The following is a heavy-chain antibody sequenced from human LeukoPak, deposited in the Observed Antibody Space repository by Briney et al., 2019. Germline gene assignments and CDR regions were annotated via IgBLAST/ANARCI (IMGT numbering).Heavy chain of an antibody. CDR1: GFTFSSYS. CDR2: ISSSSSYI. Sequence: GGSLRLSCAASGFTFSSYSMNWVRQAPGKGLEWVSSISSSSSYIYYADSVKGRFTISRDNAKNSLYLQMNSLRAEDTAVYYCARETTVTTGWFDPWGQGTLVTVSS. J-gene: IGHJ5*02. D-gene: IGHD4-17*01. V-gene: IGHV3-21*01. CDR3: ARETTVTTGWFDP.